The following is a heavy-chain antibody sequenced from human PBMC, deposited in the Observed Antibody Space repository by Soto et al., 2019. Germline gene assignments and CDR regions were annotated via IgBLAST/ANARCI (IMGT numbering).Heavy chain of an antibody. Sequence: PXXTLSLTCTVSCGSINSYYWSWIRQPPGKGXEWIGXISDSGRTKYXXSLTSRVTLSVEKSKNQFSLKLTSVNAADTAVYYCAAHPRYWGKGTLVTVYS. CDR3: AAHPRY. CDR2: ISDSGRT. D-gene: IGHD6-6*01. J-gene: IGHJ4*02. V-gene: IGHV4-59*01. CDR1: CGSINSYY.